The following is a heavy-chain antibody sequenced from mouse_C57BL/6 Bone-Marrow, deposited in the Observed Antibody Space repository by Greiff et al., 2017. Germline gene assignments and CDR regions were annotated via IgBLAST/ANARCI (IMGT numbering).Heavy chain of an antibody. CDR1: GFNIKDYY. CDR3: ARKFAY. V-gene: IGHV14-2*01. J-gene: IGHJ3*01. CDR2: IDPEDGEA. Sequence: EVQLQQSGAELVKPGASVKLSCTASGFNIKDYYMHWVKQRTEQGLEGIGRIDPEDGEAEYAPKFQGKATITADTSSNTAYLQLSSLTSEDTSVYYCARKFAYWGQGTLVTVSA.